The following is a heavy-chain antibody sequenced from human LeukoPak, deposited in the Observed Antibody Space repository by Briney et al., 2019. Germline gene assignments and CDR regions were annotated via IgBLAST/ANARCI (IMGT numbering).Heavy chain of an antibody. Sequence: PGGSLRLSCAASGFTFSSYGLHWVRQAPGKGLEWVAVISYDGSNKYFADSVKGRFTISRDNAKNSLYLQMNSLRAEDTAVYYCARQGVVTPFDAFDIWGQGTMVTVSS. CDR3: ARQGVVTPFDAFDI. CDR1: GFTFSSYG. J-gene: IGHJ3*02. D-gene: IGHD2-21*02. CDR2: ISYDGSNK. V-gene: IGHV3-30*03.